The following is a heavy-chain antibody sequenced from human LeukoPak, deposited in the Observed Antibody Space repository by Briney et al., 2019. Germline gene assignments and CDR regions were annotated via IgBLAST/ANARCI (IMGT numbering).Heavy chain of an antibody. CDR2: IYYSGST. CDR1: GGPISSYY. Sequence: SETLSLTCTVSGGPISSYYWSWIRQPPGKGLEWIGYIYYSGSTNYNPSLKSRVTISVDTSKNQFSLKLSSVTAADTAVYYCARDSSGWLIDYWGQGTLVTVSS. V-gene: IGHV4-59*01. D-gene: IGHD6-19*01. CDR3: ARDSSGWLIDY. J-gene: IGHJ4*02.